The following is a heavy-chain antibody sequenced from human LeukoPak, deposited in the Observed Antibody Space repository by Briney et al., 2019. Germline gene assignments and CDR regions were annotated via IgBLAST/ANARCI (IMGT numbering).Heavy chain of an antibody. D-gene: IGHD2-2*01. Sequence: ASVKVSCKASGYTFTGYYMHWVRQAPGQGLEWMGWINPNSGGTNYAQKFQGWVTMTRDTSISTACMELSRLRSDDTAVYYCARASSTSSNWFDPWGQGTLVTVSS. V-gene: IGHV1-2*04. CDR1: GYTFTGYY. CDR3: ARASSTSSNWFDP. J-gene: IGHJ5*02. CDR2: INPNSGGT.